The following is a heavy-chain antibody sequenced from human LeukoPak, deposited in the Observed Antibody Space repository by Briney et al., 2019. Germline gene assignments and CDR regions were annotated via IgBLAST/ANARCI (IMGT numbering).Heavy chain of an antibody. V-gene: IGHV4-39*01. CDR3: ARHWGGFLSSWYAWFDP. CDR2: INYSGTT. D-gene: IGHD6-13*01. CDR1: GDSISSSNCY. J-gene: IGHJ5*02. Sequence: SETLSLTCTVSGDSISSSNCYWAWIRQPPGKGLEWIASINYSGTTFHNPSLKSRVTISVDTSKNRFSLKLNSVTAADTAVYYCARHWGGFLSSWYAWFDPWGQGTLVTVSS.